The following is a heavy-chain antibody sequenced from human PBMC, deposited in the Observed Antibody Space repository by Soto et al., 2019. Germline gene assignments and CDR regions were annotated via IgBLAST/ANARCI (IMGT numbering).Heavy chain of an antibody. Sequence: ASVKVSCKASGYTFTSYDINWVRQATGQGLEWMGWMNPNSGNTGYAQKFQGRVNMTRNTSISTAYMELSSLRSEDTAVYYCAADVYYYDSSGYYYDAFDIWGQGTMVTVSS. J-gene: IGHJ3*02. CDR1: GYTFTSYD. CDR2: MNPNSGNT. V-gene: IGHV1-8*01. D-gene: IGHD3-22*01. CDR3: AADVYYYDSSGYYYDAFDI.